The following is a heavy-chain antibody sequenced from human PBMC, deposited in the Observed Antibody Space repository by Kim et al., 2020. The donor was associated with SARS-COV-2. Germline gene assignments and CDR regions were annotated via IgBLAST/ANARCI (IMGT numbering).Heavy chain of an antibody. V-gene: IGHV3-23*01. CDR2: ISGSGGST. CDR1: GFTFSSYA. D-gene: IGHD3-22*01. J-gene: IGHJ6*02. CDR3: AKDHYDSSGYYNFWGMDV. Sequence: GGSLRLSCAASGFTFSSYAMSWVRQAPGKGLEWVSVISGSGGSTYYADSVKGRFTISRDNSKNTLYLQMNSLRAEDTAVYYCAKDHYDSSGYYNFWGMDVWGQGTTVTVSS.